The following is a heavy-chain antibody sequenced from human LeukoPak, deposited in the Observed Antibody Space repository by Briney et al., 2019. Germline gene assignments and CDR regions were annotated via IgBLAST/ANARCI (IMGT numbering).Heavy chain of an antibody. J-gene: IGHJ3*02. V-gene: IGHV3-53*01. CDR3: ASMSREAFDM. CDR2: IYAGGTT. CDR1: GFTVSSNY. Sequence: GGSLRLSCAASGFTVSSNYMSWVRQAPGKGLEWVSIIYAGGTTYYADSVKGRFTTSRAKSSLYLQMNSLRADDTAVYYCASMSREAFDMWGQGTMVTVSS.